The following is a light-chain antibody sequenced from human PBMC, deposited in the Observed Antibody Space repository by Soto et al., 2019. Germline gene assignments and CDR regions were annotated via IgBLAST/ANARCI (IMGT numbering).Light chain of an antibody. CDR3: SSYRSSNTYV. Sequence: QSALTQPASVSGAPGQSITISCSGSSSDIGGYNYVSWYQHHPGKVPKVMIYEVSNRPSGVSNRFSGSKSGNTASLTISGLQAEDEADYYCSSYRSSNTYVFGTGTKLTVL. J-gene: IGLJ1*01. CDR1: SSDIGGYNY. V-gene: IGLV2-14*01. CDR2: EVS.